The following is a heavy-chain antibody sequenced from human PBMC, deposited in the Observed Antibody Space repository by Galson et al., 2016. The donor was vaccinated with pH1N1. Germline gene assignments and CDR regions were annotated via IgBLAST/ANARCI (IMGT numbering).Heavy chain of an antibody. J-gene: IGHJ4*02. CDR2: ISYDGSNK. D-gene: IGHD6-13*01. CDR1: GSTFNKYG. Sequence: SLRLSCAASGSTFNKYGMHWVRQAPGKGLEWVAVISYDGSNKYYADSVKGRFTISRDDSKNMLYLQMNSLRAEDTAVYYCAKVVRGSSWPSFDYWGQGILVTVSS. V-gene: IGHV3-30*18. CDR3: AKVVRGSSWPSFDY.